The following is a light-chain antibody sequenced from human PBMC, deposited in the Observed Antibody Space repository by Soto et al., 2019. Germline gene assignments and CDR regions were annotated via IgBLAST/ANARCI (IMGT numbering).Light chain of an antibody. Sequence: DIQMTQSPSSLSASVGDRVNMTCRASRSISRYLSWYQQKPGKAPNLLMYTASNLQSGVPSRFSGSGSGTDFTLTISSLQPEDFATYYCQQSYSTPISFGQGTRLEIK. CDR1: RSISRY. CDR2: TAS. J-gene: IGKJ5*01. CDR3: QQSYSTPIS. V-gene: IGKV1-39*01.